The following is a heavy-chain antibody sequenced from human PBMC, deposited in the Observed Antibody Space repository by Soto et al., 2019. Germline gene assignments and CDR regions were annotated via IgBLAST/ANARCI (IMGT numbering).Heavy chain of an antibody. CDR3: ARGVVKRSRGVIWTKGWFDP. D-gene: IGHD3-10*01. Sequence: SETLSLTCAVYGGSFSGNYWSWIRQPPGKGLEWIGEINHSGSTNYNPSLKSRVTISVDTSKNQFSLKLSSVTAADTAVYYCARGVVKRSRGVIWTKGWFDPWGQGTLVTVSS. CDR1: GGSFSGNY. J-gene: IGHJ5*02. CDR2: INHSGST. V-gene: IGHV4-34*01.